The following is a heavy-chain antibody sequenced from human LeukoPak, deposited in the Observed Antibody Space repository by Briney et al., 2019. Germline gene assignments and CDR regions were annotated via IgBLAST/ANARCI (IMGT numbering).Heavy chain of an antibody. V-gene: IGHV1-8*01. CDR3: ARRAQLVPSYNWFDP. D-gene: IGHD6-6*01. CDR1: GYTFTSYD. CDR2: MNPNSGNT. J-gene: IGHJ5*02. Sequence: ASVKVSCKASGYTFTSYDINWVRQATGQGLEWMGWMNPNSGNTGYAQKFQGRVTMTRNTSISTAYMELSSLRSEDTAVYYCARRAQLVPSYNWFDPRGQGTLVTVSS.